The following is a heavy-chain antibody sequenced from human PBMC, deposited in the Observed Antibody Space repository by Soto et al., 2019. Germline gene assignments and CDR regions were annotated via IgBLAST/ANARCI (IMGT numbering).Heavy chain of an antibody. V-gene: IGHV3-21*01. CDR1: GFTFSSYS. Sequence: EVQLVESGGGLVKPGGSLRLSCAASGFTFSSYSMNWVRQAPGKGLEWVSSISSSSSYIYYADSVKGRFTISRDNAKNSLYLQMNSLRAEDTAVYYCARVGHMIASGLGMDVWGQGTTVTVSS. CDR3: ARVGHMIASGLGMDV. CDR2: ISSSSSYI. D-gene: IGHD3-22*01. J-gene: IGHJ6*02.